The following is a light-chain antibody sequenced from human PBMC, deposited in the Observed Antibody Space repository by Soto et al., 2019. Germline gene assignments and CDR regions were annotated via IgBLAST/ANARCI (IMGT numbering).Light chain of an antibody. Sequence: QSALTQPASVSGSPRQSITISCTGTGSDVGGYNFVSWYQQHPGKAPKLIIYGVTNRPSGVSNRFSGSKSGNTASLTISGLQAEDEADYYCSSYTRSSTVVFGGGTKLTV. V-gene: IGLV2-14*03. CDR1: GSDVGGYNF. CDR2: GVT. CDR3: SSYTRSSTVV. J-gene: IGLJ2*01.